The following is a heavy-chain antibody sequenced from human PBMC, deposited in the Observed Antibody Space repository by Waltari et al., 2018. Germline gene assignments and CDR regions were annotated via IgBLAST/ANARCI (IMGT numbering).Heavy chain of an antibody. J-gene: IGHJ4*02. D-gene: IGHD3-22*01. CDR1: GFTFSSYG. CDR3: AKGRSYDSSGYYYGD. CDR2: VWYDGTNK. V-gene: IGHV3-33*06. Sequence: VQLVESGGGVVQPGRSLRLSCAASGFTFSSYGMHWVRQAPGKGVEWVAVVWYDGTNKYYADSVKGRFTISRDNSKNTLNLQMNSLRVEDTAVYYCAKGRSYDSSGYYYGDWGQGTLVTVSS.